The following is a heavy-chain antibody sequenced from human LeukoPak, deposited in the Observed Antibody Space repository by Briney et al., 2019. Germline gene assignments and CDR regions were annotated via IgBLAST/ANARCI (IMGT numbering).Heavy chain of an antibody. J-gene: IGHJ4*02. Sequence: TSETLSLTCAVSGGSISSSNWWSWVRQPPGKGLEWIGEIYHSGSTNYNPSLKSRVTISVDKSKNQFSLKLSSVTAADTAVYYCARDSPYCSGGSCYYYWGQGTLVAVSS. CDR1: GGSISSSNW. CDR2: IYHSGST. V-gene: IGHV4-4*02. CDR3: ARDSPYCSGGSCYYY. D-gene: IGHD2-15*01.